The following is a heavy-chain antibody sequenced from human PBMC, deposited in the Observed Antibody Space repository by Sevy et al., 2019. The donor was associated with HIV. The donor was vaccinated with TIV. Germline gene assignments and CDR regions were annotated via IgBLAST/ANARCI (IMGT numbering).Heavy chain of an antibody. CDR3: ASSDATSRFGYYYFAMDF. D-gene: IGHD3-22*01. J-gene: IGHJ6*02. CDR2: ISYTSTTI. CDR1: GFTFNTYN. V-gene: IGHV3-48*02. Sequence: GGSLRLSCAVSGFTFNTYNMNWVRQAPGKGLEWVSYISYTSTTIYCADSVRGQFTISRDNAKNTLYLQMNSLRDEDTAVYYCASSDATSRFGYYYFAMDFWGQGTSVTVSS.